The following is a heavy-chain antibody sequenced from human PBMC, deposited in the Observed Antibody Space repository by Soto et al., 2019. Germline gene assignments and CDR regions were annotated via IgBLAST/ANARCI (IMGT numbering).Heavy chain of an antibody. D-gene: IGHD5-18*01. CDR1: GFTFSSYG. CDR2: ISYDGSNK. J-gene: IGHJ4*02. CDR3: AKEGSGYSYGYFDY. Sequence: GGSLRLSCAASGFTFSSYGMHWVRQAPGKGLEWVAVISYDGSNKYYADSVKGRFTISRDNSKNTLYLRMNSLRAEDTAVYYCAKEGSGYSYGYFDYWGQGTLVTVSS. V-gene: IGHV3-30*18.